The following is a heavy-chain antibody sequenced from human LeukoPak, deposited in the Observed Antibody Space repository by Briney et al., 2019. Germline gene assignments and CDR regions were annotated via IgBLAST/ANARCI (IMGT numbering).Heavy chain of an antibody. CDR1: GGSFSGYY. CDR3: ARGRLYITMGRGVTNAPYFDY. Sequence: SETLSLTCAVYGGSFSGYYCSWIRQPAGKGLEGIGEINHSGSTNYNPSLKSRVTISIDTSKKQFSLRLSSVTAADTAVYYCARGRLYITMGRGVTNAPYFDYWGQGTLVTVSS. CDR2: INHSGST. V-gene: IGHV4-34*01. D-gene: IGHD3-10*01. J-gene: IGHJ4*02.